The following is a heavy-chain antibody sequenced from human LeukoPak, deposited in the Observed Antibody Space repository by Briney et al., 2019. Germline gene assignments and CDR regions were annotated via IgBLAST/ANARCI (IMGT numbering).Heavy chain of an antibody. V-gene: IGHV4-34*01. Sequence: PSETLSLTCAVYGGSFSGYYWCWIRHPPGKGLEWIGEINHSGSTNYNPYLTSRVTISVAKSKHQFPLKLNSVTAADTAVYYCARGVTIFGVERAEYYMDVWGKGTTVTVSS. D-gene: IGHD3-3*01. CDR1: GGSFSGYY. CDR2: INHSGST. CDR3: ARGVTIFGVERAEYYMDV. J-gene: IGHJ6*03.